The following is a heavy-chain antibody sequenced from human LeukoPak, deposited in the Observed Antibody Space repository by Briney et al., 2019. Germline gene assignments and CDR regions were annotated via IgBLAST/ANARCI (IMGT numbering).Heavy chain of an antibody. D-gene: IGHD6-13*01. CDR3: AKIAAGGPAYYFDY. Sequence: PGGSLRLSCAASGFTFSSYAMHWVRQAPGKGLEYVSSITVSGSTYYADSVKGRFTISRDNSKNTLSLQMTSLRAEDTAIYYCAKIAAGGPAYYFDYWGQGTLVTVSS. J-gene: IGHJ4*02. CDR2: ITVSGST. V-gene: IGHV3-23*01. CDR1: GFTFSSYA.